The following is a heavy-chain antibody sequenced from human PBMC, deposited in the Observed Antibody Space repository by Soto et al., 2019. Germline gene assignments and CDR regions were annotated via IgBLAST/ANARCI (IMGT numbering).Heavy chain of an antibody. V-gene: IGHV2-70*01. Sequence: SGPTLVNPTQTLTLTCTFSGFSLSTSGMCVSWIRQPPGKALEWLALIDWDDDKYYSTSLKTRLTISKDTSKNQVVLTMTNMDPVDTATYYCARIPVGYDSSGYYYYYGMDVWGQGTTVTVSS. CDR2: IDWDDDK. CDR1: GFSLSTSGMC. CDR3: ARIPVGYDSSGYYYYYGMDV. J-gene: IGHJ6*02. D-gene: IGHD3-22*01.